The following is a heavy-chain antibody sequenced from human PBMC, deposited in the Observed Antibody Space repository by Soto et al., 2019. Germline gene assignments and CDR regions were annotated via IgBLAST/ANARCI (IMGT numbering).Heavy chain of an antibody. CDR3: ARDPGTSYYYGMDV. CDR2: INPNSGGT. Sequence: ASVKVSCKASGYTFTGYYMHWVRQAPGQGLEWMGWINPNSGGTNYAQKFQGWVTMTRDTSISTAYMELSRLRSDDTAEHYCARDPGTSYYYGMDVWGQGTTVTVSS. J-gene: IGHJ6*02. V-gene: IGHV1-2*04. CDR1: GYTFTGYY.